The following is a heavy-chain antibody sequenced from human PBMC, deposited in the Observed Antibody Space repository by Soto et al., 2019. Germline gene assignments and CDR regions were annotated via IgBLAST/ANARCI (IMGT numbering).Heavy chain of an antibody. CDR1: GFIFSNYT. CDR3: AQLDYGDLFDY. CDR2: ISDSGDSR. Sequence: GGSLRLSCAASGFIFSNYTMSWVRQAPGKGLEWVSKISDSGDSRDYAASVKGRFTISRDNSKHTVSLQMNSLTAEDTAIYYCAQLDYGDLFDYWGQGTLVTVSA. D-gene: IGHD4-17*01. V-gene: IGHV3-23*01. J-gene: IGHJ4*02.